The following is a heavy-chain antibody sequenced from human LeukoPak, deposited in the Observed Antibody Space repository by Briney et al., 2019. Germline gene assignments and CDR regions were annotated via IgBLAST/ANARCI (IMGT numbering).Heavy chain of an antibody. V-gene: IGHV4-59*01. Sequence: SSETLSLTCTVSGGSISGYYWNWIRQPPGKGLEWIGYIYYTGSTNYNPSLKSRVTISVDTSKNQFSLKLSSVTATDTAVYYCARGGYASGWYLDYWGQGTLVTVSS. D-gene: IGHD6-19*01. CDR1: GGSISGYY. CDR2: IYYTGST. CDR3: ARGGYASGWYLDY. J-gene: IGHJ4*02.